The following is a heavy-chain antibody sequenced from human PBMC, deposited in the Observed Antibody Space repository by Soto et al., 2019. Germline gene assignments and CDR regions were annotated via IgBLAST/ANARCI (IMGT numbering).Heavy chain of an antibody. CDR3: ANWGSGWYGVDHFDY. CDR1: GFTFDDYA. J-gene: IGHJ4*02. Sequence: EVQLVESGGGLVQPGRSLRLSCAASGFTFDDYAMHWVRQAPGKGLEWVSGISWNSGSIGYADSVKGRFTISRDNAKNSLYLQMNSLRAEDTALYYCANWGSGWYGVDHFDYWGQGTLVNVSS. CDR2: ISWNSGSI. V-gene: IGHV3-9*01. D-gene: IGHD6-19*01.